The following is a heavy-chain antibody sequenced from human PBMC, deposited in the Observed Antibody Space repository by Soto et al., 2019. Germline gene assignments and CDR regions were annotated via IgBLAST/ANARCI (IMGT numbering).Heavy chain of an antibody. CDR1: GGTFSSYA. CDR2: IIPIFGTA. V-gene: IGHV1-69*12. J-gene: IGHJ4*02. D-gene: IGHD2-15*01. CDR3: ARGPVAMAPIPHFDY. Sequence: QVQLVQSGAEVKKPGSSVKVSCKASGGTFSSYAISWVRQAPGQGLEWMGGIIPIFGTANYAQKFQGRVTITADDSTSTAYRALSRLRSADTAVYYCARGPVAMAPIPHFDYWGQGTLVTVSS.